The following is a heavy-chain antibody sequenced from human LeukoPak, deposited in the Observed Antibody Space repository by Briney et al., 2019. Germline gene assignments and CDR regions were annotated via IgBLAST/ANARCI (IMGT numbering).Heavy chain of an antibody. V-gene: IGHV4-4*07. D-gene: IGHD3-22*01. Sequence: KPSETLSLTRTVSGGSISNYYWSWIRQPAGRGLEWIGRISSSGSTNYNPSLRSRVTMSVDMSTNQFSLKLSSVTAADTAVFYCARSAVDTADFDYWGQGTLVTVSS. CDR3: ARSAVDTADFDY. J-gene: IGHJ4*02. CDR1: GGSISNYY. CDR2: ISSSGST.